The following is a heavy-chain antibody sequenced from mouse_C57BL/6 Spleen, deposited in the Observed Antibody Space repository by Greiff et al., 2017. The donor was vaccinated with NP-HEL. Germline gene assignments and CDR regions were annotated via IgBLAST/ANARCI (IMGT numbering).Heavy chain of an antibody. CDR1: GFTFTDYY. CDR3: ARLGTTVVSYYFDY. J-gene: IGHJ2*01. D-gene: IGHD1-1*01. V-gene: IGHV7-3*01. CDR2: IRNKANGYTT. Sequence: EVKLVESGGGLVQPGGSLSLSCAASGFTFTDYYMSWVRQPPGKALEWLGFIRNKANGYTTEYSASVKGRFTISRDNSQSILYLQMNALRAEDSATYYCARLGTTVVSYYFDYWGQGTTLTVSS.